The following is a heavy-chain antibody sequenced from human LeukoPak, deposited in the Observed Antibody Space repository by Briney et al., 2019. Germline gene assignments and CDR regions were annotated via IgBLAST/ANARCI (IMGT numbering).Heavy chain of an antibody. Sequence: SETLTLTCTASGGSISSYYWSWIRQPPGKGLEWIGYIYYSGSTNYNPSLKSRVTISVDTSKNQFSLKLRSVTAADTAVDYCARSSGQLGYFDYWGQGTLVTVSS. CDR3: ARSSGQLGYFDY. V-gene: IGHV4-59*08. CDR1: GGSISSYY. J-gene: IGHJ4*02. D-gene: IGHD6-13*01. CDR2: IYYSGST.